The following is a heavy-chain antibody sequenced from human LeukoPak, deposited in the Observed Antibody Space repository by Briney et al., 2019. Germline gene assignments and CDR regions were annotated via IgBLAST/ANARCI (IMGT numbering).Heavy chain of an antibody. CDR2: IKQDGSEK. Sequence: PGGSLRLSCAASGFTFTNYWMTWVRQAPGKGLEWVANIKQDGSEKYYMDSMKGRFTISRDSAKNSLYLQMNSLRAEDTAVYYCAKDLLGQWPTVFDYWGQGTLVTVSS. D-gene: IGHD6-19*01. J-gene: IGHJ4*02. CDR1: GFTFTNYW. CDR3: AKDLLGQWPTVFDY. V-gene: IGHV3-7*01.